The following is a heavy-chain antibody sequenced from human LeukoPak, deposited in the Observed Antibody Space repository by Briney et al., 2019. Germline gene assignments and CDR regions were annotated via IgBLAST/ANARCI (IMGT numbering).Heavy chain of an antibody. Sequence: GESLRLSCAASGYTLSNYAMTWVRQAAGKGLEWVSSIIGSGQTAHYADSVKGRFTATRDNSKNTLFLQMSSLRAEDTAIYYCAREVLVVIELYTDSWGEGCLATVSS. CDR2: IIGSGQTA. CDR1: GYTLSNYA. V-gene: IGHV3-23*01. J-gene: IGHJ4*02. CDR3: AREVLVVIELYTDS. D-gene: IGHD3-22*01.